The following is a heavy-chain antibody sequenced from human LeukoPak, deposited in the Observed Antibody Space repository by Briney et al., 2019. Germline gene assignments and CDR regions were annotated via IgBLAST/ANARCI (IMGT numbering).Heavy chain of an antibody. V-gene: IGHV4-59*12. D-gene: IGHD6-13*01. J-gene: IGHJ5*02. CDR3: AGVPNSSSWYGYWFDP. Sequence: SETLSLTCTVSGGSISSYYWSWIRQPPGKGLEWIGDIYYSGSTNYNPSLKSRVTISVDTSKNQFSLKLSSVTAADTAVYYCAGVPNSSSWYGYWFDPWGQGTLVTVSS. CDR2: IYYSGST. CDR1: GGSISSYY.